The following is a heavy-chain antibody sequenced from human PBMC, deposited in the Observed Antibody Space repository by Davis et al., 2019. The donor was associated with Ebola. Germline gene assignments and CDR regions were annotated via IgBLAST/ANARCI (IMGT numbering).Heavy chain of an antibody. CDR1: WIVFRRYV. CDR3: VKDTGSIWFDV. D-gene: IGHD2-8*02. J-gene: IGHJ3*01. CDR2: LCLSGDT. Sequence: SPVPSCASSWIVFRRYVLRSVRRPPGKRLELVSTLCLSGDTYYADSVKGRFTISRDNSKNTLHLQMNSLRVEDTAIYYCVKDTGSIWFDVWGQGTTVTVSS. V-gene: IGHV3-23*01.